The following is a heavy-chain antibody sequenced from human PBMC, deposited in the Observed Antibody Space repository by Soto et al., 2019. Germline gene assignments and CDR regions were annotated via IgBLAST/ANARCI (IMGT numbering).Heavy chain of an antibody. D-gene: IGHD3-3*01. J-gene: IGHJ6*02. CDR3: VTPYYDFWSGYYTGGLDV. V-gene: IGHV3-64D*06. CDR1: GFTFSSYA. CDR2: ISSNGGST. Sequence: GGSLRLSCSASGFTFSSYAMHWVRQAPGKGLEYVSAISSNGGSTYYADSVKGRFTISRDNSKNTLYLQMSSLRAEDTAVHYCVTPYYDFWSGYYTGGLDVWGQGTTVTVSS.